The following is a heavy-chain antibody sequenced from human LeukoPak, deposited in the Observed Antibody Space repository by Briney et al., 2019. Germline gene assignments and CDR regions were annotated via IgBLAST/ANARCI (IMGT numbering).Heavy chain of an antibody. CDR3: ARGMVRGVIITSEMYFDY. D-gene: IGHD3-10*01. CDR2: IIPIFGTT. CDR1: GGTFSSYA. V-gene: IGHV1-69*01. J-gene: IGHJ4*02. Sequence: GSSVKISCKAPGGTFSSYAISWVRQAPGQGLEWMGGIIPIFGTTNYAQKFQGRVSITADESTSTAYMELSSLRSEDTAVYYCARGMVRGVIITSEMYFDYWGQGTLVTVSS.